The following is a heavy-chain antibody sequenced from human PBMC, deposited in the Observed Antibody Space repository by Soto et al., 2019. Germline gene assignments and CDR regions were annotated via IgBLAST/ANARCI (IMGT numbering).Heavy chain of an antibody. CDR2: ISAHNGNR. CDR3: ARDLGGFPDY. Sequence: QVQLVQSGVEVKKPGASVKVSCKASGYIFTSYGISWVRQAPGQGLEWMGWISAHNGNRKFAQKLQGRVTMTTDTSTSTAYMELRSLRSDDTAVYYCARDLGGFPDYWGQGTLVTVSS. D-gene: IGHD5-12*01. CDR1: GYIFTSYG. V-gene: IGHV1-18*01. J-gene: IGHJ4*02.